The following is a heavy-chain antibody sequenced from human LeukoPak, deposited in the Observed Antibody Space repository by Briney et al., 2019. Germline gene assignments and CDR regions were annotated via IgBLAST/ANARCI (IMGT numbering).Heavy chain of an antibody. Sequence: ESSPTLVKPTQTLTLTCTFSGFSLTTSGVGVGWIRQPPGKALEWLVVIYWDDDKYYSTSLKTRLTISKDTSKNQVVLTMTNMDPVDTATYYCARLYCSSTSCYPDYWGQGTLVTVSS. CDR3: ARLYCSSTSCYPDY. D-gene: IGHD2-2*01. V-gene: IGHV2-70*01. J-gene: IGHJ4*02. CDR2: IYWDDDK. CDR1: GFSLTTSGVG.